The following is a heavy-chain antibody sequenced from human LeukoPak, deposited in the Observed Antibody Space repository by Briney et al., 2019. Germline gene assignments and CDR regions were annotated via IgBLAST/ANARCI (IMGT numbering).Heavy chain of an antibody. V-gene: IGHV4-61*02. CDR1: GGSINSGSYY. D-gene: IGHD6-13*01. CDR3: ARDRPGGSSLDY. CDR2: IYTSGRT. J-gene: IGHJ4*02. Sequence: SSETLSLTCTASGGSINSGSYYWSWIRQPAGKGLEWIGRIYTSGRTNYNPSLKSRVAISVDTSKNQFSLKLNSVTAADTAVYYCARDRPGGSSLDYWGQGTLVTVSS.